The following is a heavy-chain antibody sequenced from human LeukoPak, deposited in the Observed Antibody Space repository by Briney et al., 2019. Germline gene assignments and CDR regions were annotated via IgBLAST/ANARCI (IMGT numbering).Heavy chain of an antibody. CDR2: IQSDGSSK. V-gene: IGHV3-30*02. D-gene: IGHD6-6*01. Sequence: GASLSLFRAASGFNFSNYCMHWLRQPPAKALAWVAFIQSDGSSKYYADSVKGRFTISRDHSKNTLYLQMNSLRAGDMAVYYCARDQYSSSYWFDYWGQGTLVTVSP. CDR1: GFNFSNYC. CDR3: ARDQYSSSYWFDY. J-gene: IGHJ4*02.